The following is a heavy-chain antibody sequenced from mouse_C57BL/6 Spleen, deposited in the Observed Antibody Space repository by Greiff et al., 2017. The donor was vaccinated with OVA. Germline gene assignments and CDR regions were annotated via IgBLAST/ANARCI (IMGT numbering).Heavy chain of an antibody. Sequence: VQLQQSGAELVKPGASVKMSCKASGYTFTTYPIEWMKQTPGKSLEWIGNFHPYNDDTKYNEKFKGKATLTVEKSSSTVYLELSRLTSDDSAVYDWAKGNYDVNYYAMDYWGQGTSVTVSS. D-gene: IGHD2-4*01. V-gene: IGHV1-47*01. CDR3: AKGNYDVNYYAMDY. CDR2: FHPYNDDT. J-gene: IGHJ4*01. CDR1: GYTFTTYP.